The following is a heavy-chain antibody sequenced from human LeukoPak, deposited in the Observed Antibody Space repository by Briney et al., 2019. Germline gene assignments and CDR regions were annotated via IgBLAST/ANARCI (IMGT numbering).Heavy chain of an antibody. CDR3: ARDGSSGWYSDY. Sequence: RPGGSLRLSCAASGFTLDGYGMSWVRQAPGKGLEWVSGVSWNGGSTDYADSVKGRFTISKDNAKNSLYLQMNSVRAEDTALYYCARDGSSGWYSDYWGQGTLVTVSS. CDR2: VSWNGGST. J-gene: IGHJ4*02. D-gene: IGHD6-19*01. CDR1: GFTLDGYG. V-gene: IGHV3-20*04.